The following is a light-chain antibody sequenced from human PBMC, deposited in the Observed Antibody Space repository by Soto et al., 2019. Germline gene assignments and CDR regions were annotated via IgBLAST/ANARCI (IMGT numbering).Light chain of an antibody. CDR1: SGDSGAYDV. V-gene: IGLV2-14*01. CDR3: TSFAPGRIYV. CDR2: EVS. Sequence: QSVLTQPASVSGSPGHSITSCFRRTSGDSGAYDVVSWYHQHPGRPPKLIIYEVSHRFSGLSYRFSGSKSGNTASLTISGLQAEDEGDYYCTSFAPGRIYVFGSGTKVTVL. J-gene: IGLJ1*01.